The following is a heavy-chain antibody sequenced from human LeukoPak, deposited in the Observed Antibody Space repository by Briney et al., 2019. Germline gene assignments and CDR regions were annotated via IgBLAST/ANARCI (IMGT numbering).Heavy chain of an antibody. J-gene: IGHJ4*02. Sequence: PSETLSLTCTVSGGSISSGSYYWSWIRQPAGKGLEWIGRIYTSGSTNYNPSLKSRVTISVDTSKNQFSLKLSSVTAADTAVYYCARDGGGTYDSSGYYFDYWGQGTLVTVSS. CDR2: IYTSGST. CDR3: ARDGGGTYDSSGYYFDY. D-gene: IGHD3-22*01. V-gene: IGHV4-61*02. CDR1: GGSISSGSYY.